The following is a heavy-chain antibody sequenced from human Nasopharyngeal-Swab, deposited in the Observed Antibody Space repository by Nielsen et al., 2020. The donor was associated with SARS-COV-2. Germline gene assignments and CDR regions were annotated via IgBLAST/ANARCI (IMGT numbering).Heavy chain of an antibody. D-gene: IGHD3-16*01. J-gene: IGHJ6*02. CDR2: IYYSRST. V-gene: IGHV4-59*13. CDR3: AIGGGGSYYYCMDV. Sequence: PGKGREWIGYIYYSRSTNYNPSLKSRVTISVDTSKNHFSLKLSSVTAADTAVYYCAIGGGGSYYYCMDVWGQGTTVTVSS.